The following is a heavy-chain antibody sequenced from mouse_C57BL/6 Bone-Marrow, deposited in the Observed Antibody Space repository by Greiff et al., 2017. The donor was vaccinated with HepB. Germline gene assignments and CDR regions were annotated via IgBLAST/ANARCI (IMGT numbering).Heavy chain of an antibody. CDR2: IDPENGDT. D-gene: IGHD1-1*01. CDR3: TSYYYGSSYVGRYFDY. CDR1: GFNIKDDY. Sequence: EVQLQQSGAELVRPGASVKLSCTASGFNIKDDYMHWVKQRPEQGLEWIGWIDPENGDTEYASKFQGKATITADTSSNTAYLQLSSLTSEDTAVYYCTSYYYGSSYVGRYFDYWGQGTTLTVSS. V-gene: IGHV14-4*01. J-gene: IGHJ2*01.